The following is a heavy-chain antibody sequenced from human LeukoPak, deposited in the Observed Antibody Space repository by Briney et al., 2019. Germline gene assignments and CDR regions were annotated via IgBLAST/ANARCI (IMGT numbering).Heavy chain of an antibody. J-gene: IGHJ4*02. CDR3: ATESIGRHYDY. Sequence: KTGGSLRLSCAASGFSFSSYGFNWVRQAPGKGLEWVSSTGPTGTDTYHADSVKGRFTISRDNAKNSLYLQMDSLRAEDTAVYYCATESIGRHYDYWGQGTLLTVSS. CDR2: TGPTGTDT. V-gene: IGHV3-21*01. CDR1: GFSFSSYG. D-gene: IGHD3-3*02.